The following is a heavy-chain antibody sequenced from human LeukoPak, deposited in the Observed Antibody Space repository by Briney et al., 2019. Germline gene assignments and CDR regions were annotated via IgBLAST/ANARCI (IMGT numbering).Heavy chain of an antibody. Sequence: PSETLSLTCTVSGGSISSYYWSWIRQPPGKGLEWIGYIYYSGSTNYNPSLKSRVTISVDTSKNQFSLKLSSVTAADTAVYCCARADYYASESYLQNFDYWGQGTLVTVSS. J-gene: IGHJ4*02. CDR2: IYYSGST. D-gene: IGHD3-10*01. CDR1: GGSISSYY. V-gene: IGHV4-59*01. CDR3: ARADYYASESYLQNFDY.